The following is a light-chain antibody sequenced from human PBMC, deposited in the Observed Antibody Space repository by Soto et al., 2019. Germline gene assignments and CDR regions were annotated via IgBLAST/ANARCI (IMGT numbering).Light chain of an antibody. Sequence: DIVLTQSPGTLSLSPGERAALSCRASQSVGSSYLAWYQQKPGQAPRLLIYGASIRATDIPDRFSGSGSGTDFTLTISSLEPEDFAVYYCQQYGTSPPITFGQGTRLEI. CDR1: QSVGSSY. J-gene: IGKJ5*01. CDR2: GAS. CDR3: QQYGTSPPIT. V-gene: IGKV3-20*01.